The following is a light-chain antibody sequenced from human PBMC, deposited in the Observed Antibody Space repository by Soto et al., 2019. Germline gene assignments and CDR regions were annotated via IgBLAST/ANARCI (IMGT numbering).Light chain of an antibody. CDR3: QQYGSSPWG. Sequence: EIVLTQSPGTLSLSPGERATLSCRASQSVSSSYLAWYQQKPGQAPRLLIYGASSRATGIPDRFSGSGSGTDVKPAISRLEREDFAVYYCQQYGSSPWGFGQGTEVEIK. V-gene: IGKV3-20*01. J-gene: IGKJ1*01. CDR1: QSVSSSY. CDR2: GAS.